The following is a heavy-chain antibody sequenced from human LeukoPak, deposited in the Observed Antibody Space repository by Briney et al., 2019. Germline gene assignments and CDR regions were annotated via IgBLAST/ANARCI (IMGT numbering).Heavy chain of an antibody. Sequence: RSGGSLRLSCAASGFTFSSYSMNWVRQAPGKGLEWVSSISSSSSYIYYADSVKGRFTISRDNSKNTLYLQMNSLRAEDTAVYYCAEEVGYSYEFWGQGTLVTVSS. D-gene: IGHD5-18*01. J-gene: IGHJ4*02. CDR1: GFTFSSYS. V-gene: IGHV3-21*01. CDR3: AEEVGYSYEF. CDR2: ISSSSSYI.